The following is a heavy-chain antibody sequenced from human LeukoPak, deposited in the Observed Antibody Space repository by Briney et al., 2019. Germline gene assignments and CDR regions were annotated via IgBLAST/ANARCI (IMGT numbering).Heavy chain of an antibody. Sequence: GGSLRLSCAASGFTFSSYGMHWVRQAPGKGLEGVAVISYDGSNKYYADSVKGLFTISRDNSKNTLYLQMNSLRAEDTAVYYCAMYGSGSYGYFDYWGQGTLVTVSS. CDR1: GFTFSSYG. CDR3: AMYGSGSYGYFDY. V-gene: IGHV3-30*03. J-gene: IGHJ4*02. CDR2: ISYDGSNK. D-gene: IGHD3-10*01.